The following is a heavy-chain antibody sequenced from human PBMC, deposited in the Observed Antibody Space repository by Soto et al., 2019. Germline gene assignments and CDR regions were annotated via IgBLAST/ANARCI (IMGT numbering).Heavy chain of an antibody. CDR3: TTGSVEGV. CDR1: GLTISNAW. D-gene: IGHD2-15*01. Sequence: EAQLVESGGGFIYPGGSLRLSCAASGLTISNAWMNWVRQAPGKGLEWVGRIKTNTEGGTTHYAAAVKGRFTVSRDDSKNTLYLQMNSLKTEDTAVYYCTTGSVEGVWGQGTTVTVSS. J-gene: IGHJ6*02. CDR2: IKTNTEGGTT. V-gene: IGHV3-15*07.